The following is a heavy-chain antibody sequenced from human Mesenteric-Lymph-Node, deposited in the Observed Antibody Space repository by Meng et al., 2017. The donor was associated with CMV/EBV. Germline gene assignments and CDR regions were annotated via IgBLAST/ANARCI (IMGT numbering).Heavy chain of an antibody. CDR3: AKDLGYCSSTSCYSDYYYGMDV. CDR2: IRYDGSNK. D-gene: IGHD2-2*01. Sequence: GESLKISCAASGFTFSSYGMHWVRQAPGKGLEWVACIRYDGSNKYYADSVKGRFTISRDNSKNTLYLQMNSLRAEDTAVYYCAKDLGYCSSTSCYSDYYYGMDVWGQGTTVTVSS. J-gene: IGHJ6*02. V-gene: IGHV3-30*02. CDR1: GFTFSSYG.